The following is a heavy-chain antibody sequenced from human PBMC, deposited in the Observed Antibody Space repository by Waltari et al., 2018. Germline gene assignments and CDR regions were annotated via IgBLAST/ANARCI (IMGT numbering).Heavy chain of an antibody. V-gene: IGHV3-21*01. Sequence: EVQLVESGGGLVKPGGSLRLSCAASGFTFSSYSMNWVRQAPGKGMEWVSTISSSSSYIDHADSVKGRFTSSRDNAKKSLYLQRNSLRAEDTAVYYCARGGGLRGYSGSRQYFDYWGQGTLVTVSS. CDR1: GFTFSSYS. CDR2: ISSSSSYI. CDR3: ARGGGLRGYSGSRQYFDY. D-gene: IGHD1-26*01. J-gene: IGHJ4*02.